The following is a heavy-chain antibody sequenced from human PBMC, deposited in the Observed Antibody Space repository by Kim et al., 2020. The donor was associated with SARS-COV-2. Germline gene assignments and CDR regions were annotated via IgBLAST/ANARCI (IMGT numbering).Heavy chain of an antibody. V-gene: IGHV6-1*01. D-gene: IGHD3-22*01. CDR1: GDSVSSNSAA. CDR2: TYYRSKWYN. Sequence: SQTLSLTCAIAGDSVSSNSAAWNWIRQSAARGLEWLGRTYYRSKWYNDYAVSVKSRITINPDTSKNQFSLQLNSVTPEDTAVYYCASGRGYLDYWGQGTLVTVSS. J-gene: IGHJ4*02. CDR3: ASGRGYLDY.